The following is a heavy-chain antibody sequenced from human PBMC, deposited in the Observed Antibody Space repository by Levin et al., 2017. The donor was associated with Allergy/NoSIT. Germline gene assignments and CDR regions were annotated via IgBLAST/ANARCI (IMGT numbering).Heavy chain of an antibody. CDR3: AKFGSGWYNNYFDY. Sequence: GASVKVSCAASGFTFSSYAMSWVRQAPGKGLEWVSGISSSGVGTYYADSVKGRFTISRDNSKNTLYLQMNSLRAEDTAVYYCAKFGSGWYNNYFDYWGQGTQVTVSS. CDR1: GFTFSSYA. V-gene: IGHV3-23*01. CDR2: ISSSGVGT. J-gene: IGHJ4*02. D-gene: IGHD6-19*01.